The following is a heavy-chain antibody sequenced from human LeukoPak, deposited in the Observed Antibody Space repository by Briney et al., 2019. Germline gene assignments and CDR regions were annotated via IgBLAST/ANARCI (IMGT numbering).Heavy chain of an antibody. J-gene: IGHJ3*02. CDR1: GGSVSSGSYY. CDR2: IYYSGGT. CDR3: ARGGGYSYGYAFDI. V-gene: IGHV4-61*01. Sequence: SETLSLTCTVSGGSVSSGSYYWSWIRQPPGKGLEWIGYIYYSGGTNYNPSLKSRVSISIGTSKNQFSLKLSSVTAADTAVFYCARGGGYSYGYAFDIWGQGTMVTVSS. D-gene: IGHD5-18*01.